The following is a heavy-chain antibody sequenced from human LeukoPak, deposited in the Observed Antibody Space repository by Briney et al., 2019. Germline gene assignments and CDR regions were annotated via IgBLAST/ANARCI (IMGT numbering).Heavy chain of an antibody. J-gene: IGHJ5*02. CDR3: ARGRRGKVRGKENWFDP. Sequence: GASVKVSCKVSGYTLNESSMHWVRQATGQGLEWMGWMNPNSGNTGYAQKFQGRVTMTRNTSISTAYMELSSLRSEDTAVYYCARGRRGKVRGKENWFDPWGQGTLVTVSS. V-gene: IGHV1-8*01. CDR2: MNPNSGNT. CDR1: GYTLNESS. D-gene: IGHD3-10*01.